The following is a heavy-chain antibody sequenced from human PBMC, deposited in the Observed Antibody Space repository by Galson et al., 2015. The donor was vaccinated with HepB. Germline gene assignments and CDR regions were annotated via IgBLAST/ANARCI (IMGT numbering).Heavy chain of an antibody. D-gene: IGHD6-19*01. J-gene: IGHJ4*02. CDR1: GFTFSSYP. V-gene: IGHV3-23*01. CDR2: ISGGDGGT. Sequence: SLRLSCAASGFTFSSYPMHWVRQAPGKGLEWVSSISGGDGGTYYADSVKGRFTISRDNSKNTLYLQMNSLRAEDTAVYYCANSLTSSGWYEHYWGQGTLVTVSS. CDR3: ANSLTSSGWYEHY.